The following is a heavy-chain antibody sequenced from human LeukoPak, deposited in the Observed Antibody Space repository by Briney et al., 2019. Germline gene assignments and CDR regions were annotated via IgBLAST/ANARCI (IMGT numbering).Heavy chain of an antibody. D-gene: IGHD5-18*01. V-gene: IGHV3-30*03. Sequence: QSGGSLRLSCAASGFSFSSYGMHWVRQAPGKGLEWVAVISYAGSSKLYADSVKGRFTLSRDSSKNTLYLQMNSLSAEDTAVYYCARNGYSYGSLDYFDYWGQGTLVTVSS. CDR2: ISYAGSSK. CDR3: ARNGYSYGSLDYFDY. J-gene: IGHJ4*02. CDR1: GFSFSSYG.